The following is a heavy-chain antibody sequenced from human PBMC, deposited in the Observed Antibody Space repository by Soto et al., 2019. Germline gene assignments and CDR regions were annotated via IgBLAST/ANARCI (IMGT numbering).Heavy chain of an antibody. J-gene: IGHJ4*02. D-gene: IGHD4-17*01. CDR1: GFTFTNYW. CDR2: VWPGDSDV. Sequence: GESLKLSCRGSGFTFTNYWIAWVRQMPGKGLEWVGIVWPGDSDVRYSPSFQGQVTISADKSISAAYLQWSTLKASDTAVYFCARLLLTTSFFDLWGQGTLVTVSS. CDR3: ARLLLTTSFFDL. V-gene: IGHV5-51*01.